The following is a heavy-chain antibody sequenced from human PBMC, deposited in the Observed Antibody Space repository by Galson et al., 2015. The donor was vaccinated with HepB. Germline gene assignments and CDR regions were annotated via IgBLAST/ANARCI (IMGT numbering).Heavy chain of an antibody. Sequence: QVQLQESGPGPVKPSETLSLTCTVSGGSISSYYWSWIRQPAGKGLEWIGRIYTSGSTNYNPSLKSRVTMSVDTSKNQFSLKLSSVTAADTAVYYCARGAIVVVPAAMDYYYYYMDVWGKGTTVTVSS. V-gene: IGHV4-4*07. CDR1: GGSISSYY. CDR3: ARGAIVVVPAAMDYYYYYMDV. CDR2: IYTSGST. J-gene: IGHJ6*03. D-gene: IGHD2-2*01.